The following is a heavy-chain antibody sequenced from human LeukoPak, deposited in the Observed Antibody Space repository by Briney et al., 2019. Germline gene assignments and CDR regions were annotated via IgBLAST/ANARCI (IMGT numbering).Heavy chain of an antibody. CDR3: ARPTYYDFWSGYYFDY. CDR1: GGSFSGYY. J-gene: IGHJ4*02. V-gene: IGHV4-34*01. D-gene: IGHD3-3*01. CDR2: INHSGST. Sequence: SETLSLTCAVYGGSFSGYYWSWIRQPPGKGLEWIGEINHSGSTNYNPSLKSRVTISVDTSKNQFSLKLSSVTAADTAVYYCARPTYYDFWSGYYFDYRGQGTLVTVSS.